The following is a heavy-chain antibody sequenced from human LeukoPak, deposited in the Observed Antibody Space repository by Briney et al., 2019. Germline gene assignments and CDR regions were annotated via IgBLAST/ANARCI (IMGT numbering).Heavy chain of an antibody. V-gene: IGHV3-23*01. CDR2: ISGSGFST. J-gene: IGHJ4*02. Sequence: GGSLRLSCAASGFTLSSYAMSWVRQAPGKGLEWVSAISGSGFSTYYADSVKGRFTISRDNSKNTLYLQLNSLRAEDTAEYYWGKGGGGGAYFDYWGQGTLVTVSS. CDR3: GKGGGGGAYFDY. D-gene: IGHD3-16*01. CDR1: GFTLSSYA.